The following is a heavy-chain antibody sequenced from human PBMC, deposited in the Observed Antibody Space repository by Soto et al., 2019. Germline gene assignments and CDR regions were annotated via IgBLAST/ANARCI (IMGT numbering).Heavy chain of an antibody. J-gene: IGHJ5*02. CDR1: GASITSTSYF. V-gene: IGHV4-39*01. CDR3: AALLGHCSGVTFFFRWFDP. Sequence: QPRLQESGPGLVKPAETLSLTCAVSGASITSTSYFWGWVRQPSEKGLEWIGTISYNGNTFYNPALKRQVTISLDASKNEFSLKLSSVTAADSAVYYCAALLGHCSGVTFFFRWFDPWGQGTLVTVSS. D-gene: IGHD2-15*01. CDR2: ISYNGNT.